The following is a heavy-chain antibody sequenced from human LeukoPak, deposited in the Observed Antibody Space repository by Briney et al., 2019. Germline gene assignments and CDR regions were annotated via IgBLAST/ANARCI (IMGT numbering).Heavy chain of an antibody. Sequence: ASVKVSCKASGYTFTGYYMHWVRQAPGQGLEWMGWINPNSGGTNYAQKFQGRVTMTRDTSISTAYMELSRLRSVDTAVYYCARDRVVPAATWDYWGQGTLVTVSS. CDR3: ARDRVVPAATWDY. D-gene: IGHD2-2*01. CDR2: INPNSGGT. J-gene: IGHJ4*02. V-gene: IGHV1-2*02. CDR1: GYTFTGYY.